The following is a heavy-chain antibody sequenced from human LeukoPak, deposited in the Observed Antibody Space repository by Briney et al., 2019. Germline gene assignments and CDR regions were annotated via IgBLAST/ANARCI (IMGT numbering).Heavy chain of an antibody. V-gene: IGHV3-33*06. D-gene: IGHD1-1*01. J-gene: IGHJ4*02. Sequence: PGRSLRLSCAASGYSFTSYSMHWVRQAPGKGLEWVAAIWYDGSNKYYADSVKGRFTISRDDSKNTVFLQMNSLRAEDTAVYYCAKKRSNYFDYWGQGTLVTVSS. CDR3: AKKRSNYFDY. CDR1: GYSFTSYS. CDR2: IWYDGSNK.